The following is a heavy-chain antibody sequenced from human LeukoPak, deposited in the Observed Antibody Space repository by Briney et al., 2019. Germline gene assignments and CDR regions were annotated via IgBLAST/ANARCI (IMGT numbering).Heavy chain of an antibody. CDR1: GGTFSSYA. CDR3: ARDGYGDLPAY. D-gene: IGHD2-21*02. V-gene: IGHV1-69*06. J-gene: IGHJ4*02. CDR2: IIPILGTA. Sequence: ASVKVSCKASGGTFSSYAISWVRQAPGQGLEWMGGIIPILGTANYAQKFQGRVTITADKSTSTAYMELSSLRSEDTAVYYCARDGYGDLPAYWGQGTLVTVSS.